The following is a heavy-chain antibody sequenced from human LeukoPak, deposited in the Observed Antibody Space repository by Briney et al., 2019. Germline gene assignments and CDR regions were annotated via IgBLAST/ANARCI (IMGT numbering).Heavy chain of an antibody. D-gene: IGHD4-23*01. J-gene: IGHJ2*01. CDR1: GFTFSSYG. CDR3: ASGGNSGGWYFDL. Sequence: PGRSLRLSCAASGFTFSSYGMHWVRQAPGKGLEWVAVISYDGSNKYYADSVKGRFTISRDNSKNTLYLQMNSLRAEDTAVYYCASGGNSGGWYFDLWGRGTLVTVSS. V-gene: IGHV3-30*03. CDR2: ISYDGSNK.